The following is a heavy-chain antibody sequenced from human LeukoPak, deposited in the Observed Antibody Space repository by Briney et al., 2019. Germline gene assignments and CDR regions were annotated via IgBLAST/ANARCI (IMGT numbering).Heavy chain of an antibody. CDR1: GGSISSGGYS. J-gene: IGHJ6*02. CDR3: ARRAPAYYYGMDV. V-gene: IGHV4-30-2*01. Sequence: SQTLSLTCAVSGGSISSGGYSWSWIRQPPGKGLEWIGYIYHSGSTYYNPSLKSRVTISVDRSKNQFSLKLSSVTAADTAVYYCARRAPAYYYGMDVWGQGTTVTVSS. CDR2: IYHSGST.